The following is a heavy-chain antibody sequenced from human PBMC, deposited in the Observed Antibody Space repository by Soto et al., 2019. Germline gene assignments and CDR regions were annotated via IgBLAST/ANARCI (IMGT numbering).Heavy chain of an antibody. CDR2: ISGSGGST. J-gene: IGHJ6*03. D-gene: IGHD2-2*01. Sequence: GGSLRLSCAASGFTFSSYAMSWVRQAPGKGLEWVSAISGSGGSTYYADSVKGRFTISRDNSKNTLYLQMNSLRAEDTAVYYCARGGCSSTSCYAPYYYYYMDVWGKGTTVTVSS. CDR3: ARGGCSSTSCYAPYYYYYMDV. V-gene: IGHV3-23*01. CDR1: GFTFSSYA.